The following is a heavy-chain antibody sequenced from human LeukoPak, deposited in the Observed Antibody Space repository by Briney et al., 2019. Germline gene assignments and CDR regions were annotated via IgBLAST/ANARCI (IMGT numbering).Heavy chain of an antibody. CDR2: IIPIFGTA. J-gene: IGHJ4*02. V-gene: IGHV1-69*13. CDR3: ARDRDDIAAGYFDY. CDR1: GGTLSSYA. Sequence: SVKVSCKASGGTLSSYAISWVRQAPGQRPEWMGGIIPIFGTANYAQKFQGRVTITADESTSTAYMELSSLRSEDTAVYYCARDRDDIAAGYFDYWGQGTLVTVSS. D-gene: IGHD6-13*01.